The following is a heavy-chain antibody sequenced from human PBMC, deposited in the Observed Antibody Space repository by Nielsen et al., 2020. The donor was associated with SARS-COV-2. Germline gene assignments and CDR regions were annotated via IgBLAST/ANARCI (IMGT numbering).Heavy chain of an antibody. Sequence: WGSLSLSCAASGFTFSTSVMHWVRQAPGKGLEWVAAISYDGSNKYYVDSVKGRFTISRDNSKNTLYLQMSSLREEDTAVYYCAKDWTAIVVVPSGGVDYWGQGTLVTVSS. J-gene: IGHJ4*02. V-gene: IGHV3-30*18. CDR1: GFTFSTSV. CDR3: AKDWTAIVVVPSGGVDY. D-gene: IGHD2-15*01. CDR2: ISYDGSNK.